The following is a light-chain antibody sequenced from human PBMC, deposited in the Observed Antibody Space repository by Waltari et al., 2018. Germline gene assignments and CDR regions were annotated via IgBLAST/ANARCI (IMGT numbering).Light chain of an antibody. CDR1: QSISSY. J-gene: IGKJ1*01. V-gene: IGKV1-39*01. CDR3: QQSYRTPRT. CDR2: AAS. Sequence: DIQMTQSPSSLSASVGDRVPITCRASQSISSYLNWYQQKPGKAPKLLIYAASSLQSGGPSRFSGSGSGTDFTLTISSLQPEDFATYYCQQSYRTPRTFGQGTKVEI.